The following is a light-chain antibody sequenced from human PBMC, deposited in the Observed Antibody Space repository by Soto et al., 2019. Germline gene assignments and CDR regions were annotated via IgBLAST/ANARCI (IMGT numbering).Light chain of an antibody. Sequence: DIQVTQSPSSLSASVGDRVTITCRASQGISYYLDWYQQKPGKVPELLIYGASTLQSGVTSQFSGSGFGTDFTLTIKSLQPEDVKNYYYQKYESAPFTFGPGTKVEIK. J-gene: IGKJ3*01. CDR2: GAS. CDR1: QGISYY. CDR3: QKYESAPFT. V-gene: IGKV1-27*01.